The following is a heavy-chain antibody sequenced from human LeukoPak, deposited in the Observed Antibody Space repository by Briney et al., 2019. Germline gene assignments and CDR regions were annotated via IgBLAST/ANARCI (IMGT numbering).Heavy chain of an antibody. CDR1: GFTFSSYG. Sequence: GGSLRLSCAASGFTFSSYGMHWVRQAPGKGLEWVAVISYDGSNKYYADSVKGRFTISRDNSKNTLYLQMNSLRAEGTAVYYCARDYGSGSYYSLDVWGKGTTVTISS. CDR3: ARDYGSGSYYSLDV. J-gene: IGHJ6*04. D-gene: IGHD3-10*01. V-gene: IGHV3-30*03. CDR2: ISYDGSNK.